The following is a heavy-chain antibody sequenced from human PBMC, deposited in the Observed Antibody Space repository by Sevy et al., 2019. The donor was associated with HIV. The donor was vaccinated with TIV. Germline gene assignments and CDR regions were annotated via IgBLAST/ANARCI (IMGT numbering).Heavy chain of an antibody. Sequence: GGSLRLSCAASGFTFSSYAMHWVRQAPGKGLELVAVISYDGSNKYYADSVKGRFTISRDNSKNTLYLQMNSLRAEDTAVYYCARDYYDSSGYIYWGQGTLVTVSS. CDR1: GFTFSSYA. J-gene: IGHJ4*02. V-gene: IGHV3-30-3*01. CDR3: ARDYYDSSGYIY. D-gene: IGHD3-22*01. CDR2: ISYDGSNK.